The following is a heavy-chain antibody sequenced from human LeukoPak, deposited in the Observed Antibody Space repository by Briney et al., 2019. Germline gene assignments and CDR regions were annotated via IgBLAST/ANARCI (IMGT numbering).Heavy chain of an antibody. J-gene: IGHJ4*02. Sequence: LWASVKVSCKASGYTFTSYYMHWVRQAPGQGLEWMGIINPSAGSTTFAQDFQGRVTMTRDMSTSTVYMELSSLRSEDTAIYYCASRVTANSVFDYWGQGTLVTVSS. D-gene: IGHD2-21*02. CDR3: ASRVTANSVFDY. CDR2: INPSAGST. V-gene: IGHV1-46*01. CDR1: GYTFTSYY.